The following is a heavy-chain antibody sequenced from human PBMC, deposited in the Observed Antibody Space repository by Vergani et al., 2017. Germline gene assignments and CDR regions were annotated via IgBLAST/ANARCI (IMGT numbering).Heavy chain of an antibody. Sequence: QLHLQESGPGLVKPSETLSLTCTVSGGSITSSSCYWGWIRQPPGKGLEWIGNIYHSGGADYNPSLKGRVTISVDTSKNQFSLEVTSVTAADTAIYFCARTESFILRYFHWALWGQGTLVTVSS. D-gene: IGHD3-9*01. V-gene: IGHV4-39*01. CDR3: ARTESFILRYFHWAL. CDR1: GGSITSSSCY. CDR2: IYHSGGA. J-gene: IGHJ4*02.